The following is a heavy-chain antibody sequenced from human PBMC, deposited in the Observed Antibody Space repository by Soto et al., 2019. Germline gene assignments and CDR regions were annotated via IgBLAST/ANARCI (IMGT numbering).Heavy chain of an antibody. CDR2: IYSGGST. V-gene: IGHV3-53*04. D-gene: IGHD2-8*01. CDR1: GFTVNTNY. Sequence: GGSLRLSCAASGFTVNTNYMSWVRQAPGKGLEWVSIIYSGGSTYYADSVKGRFTISRHNSENTLYLQMNSLKDEDTAVYYCARELTLDYWGQGTLVPVSS. J-gene: IGHJ4*02. CDR3: ARELTLDY.